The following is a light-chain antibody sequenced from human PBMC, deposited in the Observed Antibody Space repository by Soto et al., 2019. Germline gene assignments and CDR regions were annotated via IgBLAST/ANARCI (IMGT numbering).Light chain of an antibody. J-gene: IGKJ2*01. V-gene: IGKV1-27*01. CDR2: AAS. Sequence: DIPMTQSPSSLSASVGDRVTITCRASQGISNYLAWYQQKPGKVPKLLIYAASTLQSGVPSRFSGGGSGADFTLTISSLQPEDVATYYCQKYNSAPYTFGQGTKLEIK. CDR3: QKYNSAPYT. CDR1: QGISNY.